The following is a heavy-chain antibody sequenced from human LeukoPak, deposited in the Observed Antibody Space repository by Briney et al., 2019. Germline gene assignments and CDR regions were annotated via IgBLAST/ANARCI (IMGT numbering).Heavy chain of an antibody. CDR2: ISGSGGST. D-gene: IGHD4-17*01. Sequence: PGGSLRLSCAASGFTFSSYGMSWVRRAPGKGLEWVSAISGSGGSTYYADSVKGRFTISRDNSKNTLYLQMNSLRAEDTAVYYCAKAGYGDYAFNGYYWGQGTLVTVSS. CDR1: GFTFSSYG. CDR3: AKAGYGDYAFNGYY. J-gene: IGHJ4*02. V-gene: IGHV3-23*01.